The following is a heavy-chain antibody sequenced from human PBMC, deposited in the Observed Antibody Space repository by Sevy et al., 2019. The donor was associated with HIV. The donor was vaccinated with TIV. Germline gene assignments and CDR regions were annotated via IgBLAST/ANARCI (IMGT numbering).Heavy chain of an antibody. CDR1: GFTFSSYA. CDR2: ISYDGSNK. CDR3: ARDLGGSYDYYYYGMDV. J-gene: IGHJ6*02. V-gene: IGHV3-30-3*01. D-gene: IGHD1-26*01. Sequence: GGSLRLSCAASGFTFSSYAMHWVRQAPGKGLEWVAVISYDGSNKYYADSVKGRFTISRENSKNTLYLQMNSLRAEDTAVYYCARDLGGSYDYYYYGMDVWGQGTTVTVSS.